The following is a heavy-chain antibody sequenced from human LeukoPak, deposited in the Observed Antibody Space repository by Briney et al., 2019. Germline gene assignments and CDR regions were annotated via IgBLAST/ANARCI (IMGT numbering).Heavy chain of an antibody. Sequence: GASVKVSCKASGHTFTSYAMHWVRQAPGQRLEWMGWINAGNGNTKYSQKFQGRVTTTRDTSASTAYMELSSLRSEDTAVYYCARRPIVGATNPFDYWGQGTLVTVSS. CDR2: INAGNGNT. CDR3: ARRPIVGATNPFDY. D-gene: IGHD1-26*01. CDR1: GHTFTSYA. V-gene: IGHV1-3*01. J-gene: IGHJ4*02.